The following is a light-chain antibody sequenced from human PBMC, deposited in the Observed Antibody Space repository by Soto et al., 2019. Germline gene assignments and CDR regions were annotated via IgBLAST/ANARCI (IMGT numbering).Light chain of an antibody. CDR3: SSYTRSNAWM. V-gene: IGLV2-14*03. Sequence: QSVLTQPASVSGSPGQSITISCTGSSSDVGGYNYVSWYQHHPGTAHKLMIYNVSNRPSGVSNRSSASKSGNTASLTISGRQHEDEADYYCSSYTRSNAWMFGGGTKLTVL. CDR2: NVS. J-gene: IGLJ3*02. CDR1: SSDVGGYNY.